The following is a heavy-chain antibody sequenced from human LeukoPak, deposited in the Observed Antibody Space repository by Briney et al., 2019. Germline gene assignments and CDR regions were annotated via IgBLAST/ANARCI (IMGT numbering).Heavy chain of an antibody. V-gene: IGHV4-34*01. Sequence: SETLSLTCAVYGGSFSGYYWSWIRQPPGKGLEWIGEINHSGSTNYNPSLKSRVTISVDTSKNQLSLKLSSVTAADTAVYYCARNLGGGTYYYYYYMDVWGKGTTVTVSS. CDR2: INHSGST. CDR3: ARNLGGGTYYYYYYMDV. J-gene: IGHJ6*03. CDR1: GGSFSGYY. D-gene: IGHD4-23*01.